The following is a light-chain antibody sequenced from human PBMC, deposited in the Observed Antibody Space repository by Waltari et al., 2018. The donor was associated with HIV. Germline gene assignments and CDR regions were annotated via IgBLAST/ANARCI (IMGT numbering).Light chain of an antibody. CDR2: ENN. V-gene: IGLV1-51*01. Sequence: QSVLTQPPSVSAAAGQKVTISCSGYSSNIGNNYVSWYQQLPGTAPKLLIYENNKRPSGIPDRFSGSKSGTSATLGITGLQTGDEADYYCGTWDSSLSAYVFGTGTKVTVL. J-gene: IGLJ1*01. CDR3: GTWDSSLSAYV. CDR1: SSNIGNNY.